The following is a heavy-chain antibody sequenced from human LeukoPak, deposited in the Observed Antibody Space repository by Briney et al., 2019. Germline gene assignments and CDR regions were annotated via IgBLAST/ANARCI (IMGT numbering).Heavy chain of an antibody. CDR2: ISSSGSTR. CDR1: GFTFRIYD. V-gene: IGHV3-48*03. J-gene: IGHJ3*01. Sequence: PGGSLRLSCEASGFTFRIYDMNWVRQAPGKGLEWVSYISSSGSTRSYADSVQGRFTISRDNAKNSLSLQMNSLRAEDTAVYYCARVAWRAFDVWGQGTMVTVSS. D-gene: IGHD5-12*01. CDR3: ARVAWRAFDV.